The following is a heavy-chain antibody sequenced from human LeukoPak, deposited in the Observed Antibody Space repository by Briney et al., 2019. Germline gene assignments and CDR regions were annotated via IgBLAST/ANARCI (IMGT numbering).Heavy chain of an antibody. CDR3: VRDTSWAFDI. J-gene: IGHJ4*02. Sequence: GGSLRLSCAASGFTFSSYAMSWVRQAPGKGLEWVSYINSDSSTIHYADSVKGRFTISRDNAEKSLYMQMNSLRDEDTAVYYCVRDTSWAFDIWGQGSLVTVSS. D-gene: IGHD3-9*01. CDR2: INSDSSTI. V-gene: IGHV3-48*02. CDR1: GFTFSSYA.